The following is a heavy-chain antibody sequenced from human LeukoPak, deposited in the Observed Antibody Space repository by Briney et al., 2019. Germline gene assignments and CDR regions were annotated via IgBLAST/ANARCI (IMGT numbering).Heavy chain of an antibody. CDR1: GGSFSGYY. Sequence: PSETLSLTCAVYGGSFSGYYWSWLRQPPGKGLEWVGEINHSGSTNYNPSLKSRVTISVDTSKNQFSLKLSSVTAADTAVYYCARGYSKGIFDYWGQGTLVTVSS. D-gene: IGHD4-11*01. CDR2: INHSGST. J-gene: IGHJ4*02. CDR3: ARGYSKGIFDY. V-gene: IGHV4-34*01.